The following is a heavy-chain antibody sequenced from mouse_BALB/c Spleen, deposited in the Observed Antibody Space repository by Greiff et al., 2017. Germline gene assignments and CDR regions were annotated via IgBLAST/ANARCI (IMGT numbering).Heavy chain of an antibody. CDR3: ARDGNYVRAMDY. J-gene: IGHJ4*01. D-gene: IGHD2-1*01. V-gene: IGHV1-18*01. CDR1: GYSFTGYT. CDR2: INPYNGGT. Sequence: VQLQQPGAELVRPGASVKLSCKASGYSFTGYTMNWVKQSHGKNLEWIGLINPYNGGTSYNQKFKGKATLTVDKSSSTAYMELLSLTSEDSGVYYCARDGNYVRAMDYWGQGTSVTVSS.